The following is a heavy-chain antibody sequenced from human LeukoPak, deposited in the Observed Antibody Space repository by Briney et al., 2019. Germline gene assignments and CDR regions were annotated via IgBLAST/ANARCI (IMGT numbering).Heavy chain of an antibody. CDR2: ISGSGTDT. J-gene: IGHJ6*03. V-gene: IGHV3-23*01. CDR3: AVDYYMDV. Sequence: PGGSLRVSCAASGFSFRSHAMNWVRQVPGKGLEWVSGISGSGTDTYYPDSVKGRFTISRDNSKNTVYMEMNSLRAENTAIYYCAVDYYMDVWGEGTMVTVSS. CDR1: GFSFRSHA.